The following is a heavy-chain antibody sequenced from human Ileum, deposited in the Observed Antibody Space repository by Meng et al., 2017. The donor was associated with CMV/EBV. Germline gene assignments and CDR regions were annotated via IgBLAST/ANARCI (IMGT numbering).Heavy chain of an antibody. CDR2: ISSSGSYI. CDR1: RGSVSIGSYY. J-gene: IGHJ6*02. Sequence: ETLSLTCTVSRGSVSIGSYYWTWIRQAPGKGLEWVSSISSSGSYIYYADSLKGRFTISRDNAKNSLYLQMNSLRVEDTAVYYCARAGGIYDFPDVWGQGTTVTVSS. D-gene: IGHD3-3*01. V-gene: IGHV3-21*01. CDR3: ARAGGIYDFPDV.